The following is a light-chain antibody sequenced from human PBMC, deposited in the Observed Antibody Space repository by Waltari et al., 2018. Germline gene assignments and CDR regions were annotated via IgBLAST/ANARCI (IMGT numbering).Light chain of an antibody. CDR3: NSYTGSSSWV. CDR2: DVS. J-gene: IGLJ3*02. CDR1: SRDVGFYNY. V-gene: IGLV2-14*01. Sequence: QSALTQPTSVSGSPGQSITIPCTGTSRDVGFYNYVSWDQQYPGKVPQLLIYDVSDRPSGVSSRFSGSKSGNTASLTISGLQADDEGDYYCNSYTGSSSWVFGGGTKLTVL.